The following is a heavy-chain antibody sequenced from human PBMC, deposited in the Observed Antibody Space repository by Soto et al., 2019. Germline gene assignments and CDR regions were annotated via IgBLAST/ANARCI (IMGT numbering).Heavy chain of an antibody. V-gene: IGHV3-23*01. CDR3: AKRATTVPTPGNYFDS. D-gene: IGHD1-1*01. J-gene: IGHJ4*02. CDR1: GFSFSDYS. Sequence: EVQLLESGGGLVQPGGSLRLSCAASGFSFSDYSMTWVRQTPGRGLEWVLTLTPGGTSFYADSVKGRFTISRDNSKNTVSLQMHSLRAEDTALYYCAKRATTVPTPGNYFDSWGQGTLVTVSS. CDR2: LTPGGTS.